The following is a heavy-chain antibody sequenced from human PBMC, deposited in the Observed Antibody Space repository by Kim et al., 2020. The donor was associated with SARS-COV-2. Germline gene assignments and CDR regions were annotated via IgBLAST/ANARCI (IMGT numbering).Heavy chain of an antibody. CDR1: GFTFSSYA. Sequence: GGSLRLSCAASGFTFSSYAMSWVRQAPGKGLEWVSVIYSGGSSTYYADSVKGRFTISRDNSKNTLYLQMNSLRAEDTAVYYCAKDGGGLLWFGELRWGQGTLVTVSS. V-gene: IGHV3-23*03. J-gene: IGHJ4*02. CDR3: AKDGGGLLWFGELR. CDR2: IYSGGSST. D-gene: IGHD3-10*01.